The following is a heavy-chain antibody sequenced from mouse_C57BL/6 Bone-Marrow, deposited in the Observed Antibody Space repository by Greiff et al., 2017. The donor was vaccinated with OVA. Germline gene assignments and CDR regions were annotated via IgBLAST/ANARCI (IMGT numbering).Heavy chain of an antibody. Sequence: VQLQQPGTELVKPGASVKLSCKASGYTFTSYWMHWVKQRPGQGLEWIGNINPSNGGTNYNEKFKSKATLTVDKSSSTAYMQLSSLTSEDSAVYYCARSYLLWLRRSPYYAMDYWGQGTSVTVSS. CDR2: INPSNGGT. CDR3: ARSYLLWLRRSPYYAMDY. D-gene: IGHD2-2*01. J-gene: IGHJ4*01. CDR1: GYTFTSYW. V-gene: IGHV1-53*01.